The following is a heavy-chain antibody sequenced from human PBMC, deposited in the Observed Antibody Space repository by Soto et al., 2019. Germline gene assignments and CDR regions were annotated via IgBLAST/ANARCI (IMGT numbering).Heavy chain of an antibody. CDR3: ARQTIVLMVYANNWFDP. CDR1: GGSISSSSYY. V-gene: IGHV4-39*01. Sequence: QLQLQESGPGLVKPSETLSLSCTVSGGSISSSSYYWGWIRQPPGKGLEWIGSIYYRGSTYYNPSLKSRVTISVDTSKNQFSLKLSSVTAADTAVYYCARQTIVLMVYANNWFDPWGQGTLVTVSS. D-gene: IGHD2-8*01. CDR2: IYYRGST. J-gene: IGHJ5*02.